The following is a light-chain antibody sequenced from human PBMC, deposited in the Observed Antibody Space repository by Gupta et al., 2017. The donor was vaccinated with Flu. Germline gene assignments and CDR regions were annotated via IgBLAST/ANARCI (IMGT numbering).Light chain of an antibody. CDR1: SSEGGGYNY. J-gene: IGLJ3*02. CDR3: TLYNRSRPRV. V-gene: IGLV2-14*01. CDR2: EVS. Sequence: QSALTQPASVSGPSGQSITISCTGTSSEGGGYNYVSWYQQHPGKAPKLMIYEVSNRPSGGSKRCAGSKSGNTAFLNXSXLQAEDXAYYYSTLYNRSRPRVFGGGTKLPVL.